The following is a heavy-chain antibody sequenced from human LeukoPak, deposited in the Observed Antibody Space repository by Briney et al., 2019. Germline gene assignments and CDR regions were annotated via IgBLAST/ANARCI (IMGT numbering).Heavy chain of an antibody. V-gene: IGHV5-51*01. CDR1: GYSFTSYW. CDR2: IYPGDSDT. Sequence: GESLKISCKGSGYSFTSYWIGWVRQMPGKGLEWMGIIYPGDSDTRYSPSFQGQVTISADKSISTAYLQWSSLKASDTAMYYRARESNYYDSSGYYDYWGQGTLVTVSS. CDR3: ARESNYYDSSGYYDY. J-gene: IGHJ4*02. D-gene: IGHD3-22*01.